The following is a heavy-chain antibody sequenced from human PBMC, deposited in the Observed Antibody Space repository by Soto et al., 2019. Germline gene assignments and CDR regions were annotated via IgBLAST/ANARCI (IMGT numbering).Heavy chain of an antibody. CDR1: GYMFTGYA. V-gene: IGHV1-18*01. Sequence: ASVKVSCKASGYMFTGYAISWVRQAPGQGLEWMGWISAYNGDSSYAQKFQGRVTMTTDSSSTTAYMELRKLRSADTAVYYCAKTGDWNWFDPWGQGTLVTVSS. CDR2: ISAYNGDS. J-gene: IGHJ5*02. CDR3: AKTGDWNWFDP. D-gene: IGHD2-21*02.